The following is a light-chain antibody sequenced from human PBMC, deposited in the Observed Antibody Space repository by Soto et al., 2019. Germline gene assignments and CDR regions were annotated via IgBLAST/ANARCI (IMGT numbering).Light chain of an antibody. CDR2: GAS. V-gene: IGKV3-15*01. CDR1: QNINNN. CDR3: QQYSNWPRGT. Sequence: EIVMTQSPATLSVSPGQRATLSCRASQNINNNHLAWYQQKPGQAPRLLIYGASNRATGVPARFSGSGSGTEFTLTIRSLQSEDFVVYYCQQYSNWPRGTFGQGTKVDIK. J-gene: IGKJ2*01.